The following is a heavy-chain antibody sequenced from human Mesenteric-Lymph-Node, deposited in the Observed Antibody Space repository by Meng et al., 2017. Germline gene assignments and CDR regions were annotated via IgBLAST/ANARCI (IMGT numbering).Heavy chain of an antibody. V-gene: IGHV3-23*01. D-gene: IGHD3-22*01. J-gene: IGHJ4*02. CDR3: AGAFYYEGSGYFGMDY. CDR1: GFTFSSYA. Sequence: GESLKISCAASGFTFSSYAMSWVRQAPGKGLEWVSAISGSGGSTYYADSVKGRFTISRDNAKNSLYLQLNSLRAEDTAVYYCAGAFYYEGSGYFGMDYWGQGTLVTFSS. CDR2: ISGSGGST.